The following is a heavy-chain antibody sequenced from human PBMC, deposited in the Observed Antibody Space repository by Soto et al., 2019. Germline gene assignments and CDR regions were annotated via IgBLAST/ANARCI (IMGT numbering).Heavy chain of an antibody. Sequence: ASVKVSCKASGYTFTGYYMHWVRQAPGQGLEWMGWINPNSGGTNYAQKFQGWVTMTRYTSISTAYMELSRLRSDDTAVYYCACGIAARPLYYFDYWGQGTLVTVSS. D-gene: IGHD6-6*01. V-gene: IGHV1-2*04. CDR1: GYTFTGYY. CDR2: INPNSGGT. J-gene: IGHJ4*02. CDR3: ACGIAARPLYYFDY.